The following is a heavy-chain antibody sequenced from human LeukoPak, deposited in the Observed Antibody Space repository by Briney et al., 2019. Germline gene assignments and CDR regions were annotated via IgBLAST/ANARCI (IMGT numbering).Heavy chain of an antibody. CDR1: GGSISSGGYY. CDR3: VRDRELTY. V-gene: IGHV4-61*08. Sequence: SETLSLTCTVSGGSISSGGYYWSWIRQPPGKGLEWIGYVYSSGNTNYSPSLKGRAIISADTSKNQFSLKLTSVTAADTAVYYCVRDRELTYWGQGILVTVSS. D-gene: IGHD3-10*01. J-gene: IGHJ4*02. CDR2: VYSSGNT.